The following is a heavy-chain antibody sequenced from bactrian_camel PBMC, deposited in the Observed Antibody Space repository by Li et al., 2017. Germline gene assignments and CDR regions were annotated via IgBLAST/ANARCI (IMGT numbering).Heavy chain of an antibody. V-gene: IGHV3S36*01. Sequence: DVQLVESGGDLVQTGGSLNLSCTASGLTFDDYAMSWVRQAPGKGLEWVSHIDNGGGNTYYADSVKGRFTISQDNAKDTVYLQMNSLKPEDTAMYYCAAEQGRGPYLTVGRWLRNEGRRNYWGQGTQVTVS. CDR1: GLTFDDYA. CDR3: AAEQGRGPYLTVGRWLRNEGRRNY. D-gene: IGHD2*01. CDR2: IDNGGGNT. J-gene: IGHJ4*01.